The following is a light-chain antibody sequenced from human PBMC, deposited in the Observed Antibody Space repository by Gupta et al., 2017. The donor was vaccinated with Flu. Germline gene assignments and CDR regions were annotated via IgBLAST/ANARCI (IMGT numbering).Light chain of an antibody. CDR3: LQDGSSPRT. V-gene: IGKV3-20*01. CDR1: QRVSSRY. CDR2: GAS. J-gene: IGKJ1*01. Sequence: GSPPLSPGERATRSCRATQRVSSRYLAWYQQKPGQAPRLLIYGASSRATGIPDRFSGSGSGTDFTLTISRLEPEDFAVYYCLQDGSSPRTFGQGTRLEIK.